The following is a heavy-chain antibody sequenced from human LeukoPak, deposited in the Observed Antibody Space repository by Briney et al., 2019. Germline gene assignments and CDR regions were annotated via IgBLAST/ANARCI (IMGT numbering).Heavy chain of an antibody. CDR1: GFTFDDYG. Sequence: PGGSLRLSCVASGFTFDDYGMSWVRQAPGKGLEWVSGINWNGDTTGYADSVKGRFTISRDNSKNSLYLQMNRLRAEDTALYYCARRLAFVLYNWFDPWGQGTLVTVSS. CDR2: INWNGDTT. CDR3: ARRLAFVLYNWFDP. J-gene: IGHJ5*02. V-gene: IGHV3-20*04. D-gene: IGHD6-19*01.